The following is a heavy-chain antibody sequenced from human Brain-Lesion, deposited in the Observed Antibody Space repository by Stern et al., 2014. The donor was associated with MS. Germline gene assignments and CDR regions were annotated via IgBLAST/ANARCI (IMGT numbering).Heavy chain of an antibody. Sequence: EVQLVESGGGLVQPGGSLRLSCVGSGFTFSNYAMTWVRQAPGKGLEWVSAISGSRSSTYYADSVRGRFSISRDNSKSTVFLQMNSLRADDTATYFCAKTIVGESWGQGALVTVSS. CDR3: AKTIVGES. CDR1: GFTFSNYA. D-gene: IGHD1-26*01. V-gene: IGHV3-23*04. CDR2: ISGSRSST. J-gene: IGHJ5*02.